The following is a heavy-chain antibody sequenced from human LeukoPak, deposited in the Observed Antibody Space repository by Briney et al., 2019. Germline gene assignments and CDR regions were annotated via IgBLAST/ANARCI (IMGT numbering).Heavy chain of an antibody. J-gene: IGHJ4*02. D-gene: IGHD5-12*01. V-gene: IGHV3-23*01. CDR1: GFTISSYG. Sequence: GGSLRLSCAASGFTISSYGMNWDRQAPLKGLEWVSVIFGSGDTTYYADSVKGRFTIPRDKSKNTLYLQMHSLRAEDTAVYYCAKDQKPDSGYDIDHWGQGTLVTVSS. CDR2: IFGSGDTT. CDR3: AKDQKPDSGYDIDH.